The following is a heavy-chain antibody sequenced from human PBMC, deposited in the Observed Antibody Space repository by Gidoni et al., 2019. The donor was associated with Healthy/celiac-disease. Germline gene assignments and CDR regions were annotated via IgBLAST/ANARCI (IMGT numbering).Heavy chain of an antibody. CDR3: AKVGLPSHLYNWFDP. Sequence: EVQLVESGGGLVQPGGSLRLSCSASGFTFSSYSISWVRQATGKGLEWVSAISGSGGSTYYADSVKGLFTSSRDNSKNTLYLQMNSLRAEDTAVYYCAKVGLPSHLYNWFDPWGQGTLVTVSS. J-gene: IGHJ5*02. D-gene: IGHD1-7*01. CDR2: ISGSGGST. CDR1: GFTFSSYS. V-gene: IGHV3-23*04.